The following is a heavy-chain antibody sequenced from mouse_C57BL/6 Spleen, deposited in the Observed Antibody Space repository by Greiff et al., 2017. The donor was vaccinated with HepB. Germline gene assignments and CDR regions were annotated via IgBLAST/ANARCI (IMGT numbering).Heavy chain of an antibody. CDR2: INPNNGGT. V-gene: IGHV1-22*01. CDR3: AIYDYDWVDY. CDR1: GYTFTDYN. Sequence: EVKLHESGPELVKPGASVKMSCKASGYTFTDYNMHWVKQSHGKSLEWIGYINPNNGGTSYNQKFKGKATLTVNKSSSTAYMELRSLTSEDSAVYYCAIYDYDWVDYWGQGTTLTVSS. D-gene: IGHD2-4*01. J-gene: IGHJ2*01.